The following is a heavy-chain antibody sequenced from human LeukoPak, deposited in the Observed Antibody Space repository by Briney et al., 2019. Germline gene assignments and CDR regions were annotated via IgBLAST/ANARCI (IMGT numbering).Heavy chain of an antibody. Sequence: GGSLRLSCAASGFTFSSYSMNWVRQAPGKGLEWVSYISSSSSTIYYADSVKGRFTISRDNAKNSLYLQMNSLRAEDTAVYYCARKRGYTSSWYYFDYWGQGTLVTVSS. V-gene: IGHV3-48*04. CDR1: GFTFSSYS. J-gene: IGHJ4*02. CDR3: ARKRGYTSSWYYFDY. CDR2: ISSSSSTI. D-gene: IGHD6-13*01.